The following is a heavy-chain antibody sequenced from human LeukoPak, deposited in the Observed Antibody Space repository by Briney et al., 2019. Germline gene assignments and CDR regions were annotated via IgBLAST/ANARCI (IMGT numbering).Heavy chain of an antibody. Sequence: GGSLRLSCAASGFTFSGYAMTWVRQAPGKGLEWVSSISSSGGSTYYADSVKGRFTISRDNSKNTLYLQMNSLRAEDTAVYYCAKDLVATYYYDSSGFDAFDIWGQGTMVTVSS. J-gene: IGHJ3*02. V-gene: IGHV3-23*01. CDR2: ISSSGGST. CDR1: GFTFSGYA. D-gene: IGHD3-22*01. CDR3: AKDLVATYYYDSSGFDAFDI.